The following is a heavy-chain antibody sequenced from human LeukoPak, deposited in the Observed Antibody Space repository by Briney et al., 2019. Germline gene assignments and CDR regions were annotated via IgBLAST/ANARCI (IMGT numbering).Heavy chain of an antibody. J-gene: IGHJ4*02. Sequence: PGGSLRLSCVASGFTFSSYAMSWVRQAPGKGLEWVSAISGSGGSTYYADSVKGRFTISRDNSKNTLYLQMNSLRAEDTAVYYCAKPTLRLRYFDWLLSQINYWGQGTLVTVSS. CDR3: AKPTLRLRYFDWLLSQINY. CDR2: ISGSGGST. V-gene: IGHV3-23*01. D-gene: IGHD3-9*01. CDR1: GFTFSSYA.